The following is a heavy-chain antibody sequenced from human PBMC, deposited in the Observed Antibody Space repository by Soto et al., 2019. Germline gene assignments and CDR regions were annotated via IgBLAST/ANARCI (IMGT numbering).Heavy chain of an antibody. J-gene: IGHJ5*02. CDR1: GGSISSGDYY. D-gene: IGHD2-15*01. CDR3: ARARPTIVEMATLSRGRFDP. CDR2: IYYSGST. V-gene: IGHV4-30-4*01. Sequence: PSETLSLTCTVSGGSISSGDYYWSWIRQPPGKGLEWIGYIYYSGSTYYNPSLKSRVTISVDTSKNQFSLKLSSVTAADTAVYYCARARPTIVEMATLSRGRFDPWGKGPLVTVST.